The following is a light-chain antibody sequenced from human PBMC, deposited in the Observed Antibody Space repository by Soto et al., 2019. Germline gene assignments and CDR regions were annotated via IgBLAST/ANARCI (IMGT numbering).Light chain of an antibody. Sequence: EIVLTQSLVTLSSCPGERVTLSCLASQYINTRLAWYQHRPGQAPRLLIYQTSIRAAGIPARFSASGSGTDFTLTISDVQPEDFALYYCHQRQSWPRTFGQGTKVDIK. V-gene: IGKV3-11*01. CDR1: QYINTR. CDR2: QTS. CDR3: HQRQSWPRT. J-gene: IGKJ1*01.